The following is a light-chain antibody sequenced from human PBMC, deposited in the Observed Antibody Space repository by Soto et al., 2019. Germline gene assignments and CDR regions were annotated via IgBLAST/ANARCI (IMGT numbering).Light chain of an antibody. V-gene: IGKV3-15*01. CDR2: GAS. J-gene: IGKJ1*01. CDR3: QQYSDWRPQ. CDR1: HSVSSS. Sequence: EIVMTQSPATLSVSPGERSTLFCMASHSVSSSLAWYQQKPGQAPRLLIHGASTRATGIPARFSGSGSGTEFTLTISSLQSEDFAVYYCQQYSDWRPQFGQGTKVDIK.